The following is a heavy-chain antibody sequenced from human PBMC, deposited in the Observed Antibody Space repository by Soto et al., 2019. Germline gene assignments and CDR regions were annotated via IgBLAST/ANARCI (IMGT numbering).Heavy chain of an antibody. J-gene: IGHJ5*02. CDR2: IRSKAYGGTT. CDR3: TRDSGDIVVVVAAPNWFDP. CDR1: GFTFGDYA. D-gene: IGHD2-15*01. Sequence: PGGSLRLSCTASGFTFGDYAMSWFRQAPGKGLEWVGFIRSKAYGGTTEYAASVKGRFTISRDDSKSIAYLQMNSLKTEDTAVYYCTRDSGDIVVVVAAPNWFDPWGQGTLVTVSS. V-gene: IGHV3-49*03.